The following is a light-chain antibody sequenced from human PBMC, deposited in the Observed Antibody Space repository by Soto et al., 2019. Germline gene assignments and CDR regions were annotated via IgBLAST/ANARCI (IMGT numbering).Light chain of an antibody. CDR3: QYYGISLWT. CDR2: GAS. V-gene: IGKV3-20*01. CDR1: ESVSSSY. Sequence: EIVLTQSPGTLSVSPGERATLSCRASESVSSSYLAWYQQKPGQAPRLLIYGASNRTTSIPDRFSGSGSGTDFTLTISRLEPEDFAVYYCQYYGISLWTFGQGTKVEIK. J-gene: IGKJ1*01.